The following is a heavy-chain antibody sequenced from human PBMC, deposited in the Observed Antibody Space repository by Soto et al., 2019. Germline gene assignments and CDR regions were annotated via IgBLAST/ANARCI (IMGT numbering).Heavy chain of an antibody. D-gene: IGHD3-10*01. CDR2: IYYSGST. CDR3: ASARGDTGYYYAMDV. J-gene: IGHJ6*02. V-gene: IGHV4-31*03. CDR1: GGSIVSGGYY. Sequence: SETLSLTCTVSGGSIVSGGYYCSWIRQHPGKGLELIGYIYYSGSTYYNPSLKSRVTISVDTPKNQFSLKLSSVTAADTAVYYCASARGDTGYYYAMDVWGQGTTVTVSS.